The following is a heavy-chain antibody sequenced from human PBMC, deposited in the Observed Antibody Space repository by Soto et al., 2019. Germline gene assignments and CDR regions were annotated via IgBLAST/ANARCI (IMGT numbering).Heavy chain of an antibody. V-gene: IGHV4-4*02. J-gene: IGHJ4*02. CDR3: AKRSLRRLRFVETH. CDR1: GDSISNTNW. Sequence: SETLSLTCTVSGDSISNTNWWSWVRQPPGKGLEWIGEIYHSGSTNYNPSLKSRVSISVDKSKNQFSLNLTSVTAADTAVYFCAKRSLRRLRFVETHWGQGTLVTVS. D-gene: IGHD3-3*01. CDR2: IYHSGST.